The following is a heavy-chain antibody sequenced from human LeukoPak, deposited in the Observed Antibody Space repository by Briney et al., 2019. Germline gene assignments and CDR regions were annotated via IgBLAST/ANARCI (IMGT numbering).Heavy chain of an antibody. CDR2: INHSGNT. Sequence: SETLSLTCAVSGGSFTDYYWNWIRQSPGEGLEWIGEINHSGNTEFNPSLESRVTISVDTSKSQFSLKLNSMTAADTAVYWCASRASKRPLGYWGQGTLVTVSS. J-gene: IGHJ4*02. CDR1: GGSFTDYY. D-gene: IGHD3-16*01. V-gene: IGHV4-34*01. CDR3: ASRASKRPLGY.